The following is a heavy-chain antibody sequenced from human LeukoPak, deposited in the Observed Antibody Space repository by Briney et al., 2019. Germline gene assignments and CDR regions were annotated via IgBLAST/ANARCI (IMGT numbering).Heavy chain of an antibody. CDR3: ASGQFYYGSGSYFIH. CDR1: GGTFSSYA. J-gene: IGHJ4*02. Sequence: SVKVSCKASGGTFSSYAISWVRRAPGQGLEWMGRIIPILGIANYAQKFQGRVTITADKSTSTAYMELSSLRSEDTAVYYCASGQFYYGSGSYFIHWGQGTLVTVSS. V-gene: IGHV1-69*04. D-gene: IGHD3-10*01. CDR2: IIPILGIA.